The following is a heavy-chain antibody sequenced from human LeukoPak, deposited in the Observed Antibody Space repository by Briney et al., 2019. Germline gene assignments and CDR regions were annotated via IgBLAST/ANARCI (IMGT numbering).Heavy chain of an antibody. CDR3: AKELYYGDLYAFDI. D-gene: IGHD4-17*01. V-gene: IGHV3-30*02. CDR1: GFTFSSYG. J-gene: IGHJ3*02. CDR2: IRYDGSNK. Sequence: GGSLRLSCAASGFTFSSYGMHWVRQAPGKGLEWVAFIRYDGSNKYYADSVKGRFTISRDNSKNTLYLQMNSLRAEDTAVYYCAKELYYGDLYAFDIWGQGTMVTVSS.